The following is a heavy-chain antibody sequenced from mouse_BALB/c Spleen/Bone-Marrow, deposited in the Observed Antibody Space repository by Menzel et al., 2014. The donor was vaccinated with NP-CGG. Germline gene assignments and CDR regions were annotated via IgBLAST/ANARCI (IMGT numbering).Heavy chain of an antibody. J-gene: IGHJ4*01. CDR2: INPYNDGT. CDR1: GYTFTGYV. CDR3: AREGGLRRGDYYTMDY. V-gene: IGHV1-14*01. Sequence: CGPELVKPGASVKMSCKASGYTFTGYVMHWVKQKPGQGLEWIGYINPYNDGTKYNEKFKGKATLTSDKSSSTAYMELSSLTSEDSAVYYCAREGGLRRGDYYTMDYWGQGTSVTVSS. D-gene: IGHD2-4*01.